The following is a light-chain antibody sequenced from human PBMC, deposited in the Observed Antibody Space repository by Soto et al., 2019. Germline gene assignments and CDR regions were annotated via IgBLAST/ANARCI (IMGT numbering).Light chain of an antibody. CDR1: SSDVGGYDY. J-gene: IGLJ3*02. V-gene: IGLV2-14*01. Sequence: QSALTQPASVTGSPGQSITISCTGTSSDVGGYDYVSWYQQHPGKAPKVMIFEVSNRPSGVSNRFSGSKSGNTASLTISGLQTEDEAEYYCSSYTSTSSWVFGGGTKVTVL. CDR2: EVS. CDR3: SSYTSTSSWV.